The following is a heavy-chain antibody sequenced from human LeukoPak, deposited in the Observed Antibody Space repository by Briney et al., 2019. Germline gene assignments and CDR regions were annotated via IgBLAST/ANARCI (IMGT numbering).Heavy chain of an antibody. CDR2: INHSGST. CDR1: GGSFSGYY. Sequence: SETLSLTCAVYGGSFSGYYWSWIRQPPGKGLEWIGEINHSGSTNYNPSLKSRVTISVDTSKNQFSLKLSSVTAADTAVYYCARGLSVVVSAAIPAHYYYGMDVWGKGTTVTVSS. V-gene: IGHV4-34*01. CDR3: ARGLSVVVSAAIPAHYYYGMDV. D-gene: IGHD2-2*02. J-gene: IGHJ6*04.